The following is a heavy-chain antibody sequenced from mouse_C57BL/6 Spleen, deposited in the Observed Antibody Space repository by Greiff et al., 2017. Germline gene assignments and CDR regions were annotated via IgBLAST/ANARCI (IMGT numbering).Heavy chain of an antibody. CDR3: AREEVSNYDGYWYFDV. CDR2: IYPGSGNT. Sequence: VQLQQSGAELVRPGASVKLSCKASGYTFTDSSINWVKQRPGQGLEWIARIYPGSGNTYYNEKFKGKATLTAEKSSSTAYMQLSSLTSEDSAVYFGAREEVSNYDGYWYFDVWGTGTTVTVSS. J-gene: IGHJ1*03. CDR1: GYTFTDSS. D-gene: IGHD2-4*01. V-gene: IGHV1-76*01.